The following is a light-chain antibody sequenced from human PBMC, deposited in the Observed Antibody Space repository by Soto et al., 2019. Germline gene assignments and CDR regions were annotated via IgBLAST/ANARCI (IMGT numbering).Light chain of an antibody. CDR1: TNDLGGYNY. J-gene: IGLJ2*01. Sequence: QSVLTQPASVSGSPGQSITISCSGTTNDLGGYNYVSWYQQHPGKAPKLLIYGVTDRPSGVSSRFSGSKSGNAASLTISGLQAEDEGDYYCSSYTSGYIWIFGGGTKVTVL. CDR2: GVT. CDR3: SSYTSGYIWI. V-gene: IGLV2-14*03.